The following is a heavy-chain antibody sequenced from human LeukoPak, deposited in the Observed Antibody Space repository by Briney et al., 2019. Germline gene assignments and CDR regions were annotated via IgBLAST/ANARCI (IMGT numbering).Heavy chain of an antibody. J-gene: IGHJ4*02. V-gene: IGHV3-48*02. CDR3: ARASFQRWLQLGGD. CDR1: GFTFSTYS. D-gene: IGHD5-24*01. CDR2: ISSSSSTI. Sequence: GGSLRLSCTASGFTFSTYSMNWVRQAPGKGLEWVSYISSSSSTIYYADSVKGRFTISRDNAKNSLYLQMNSLRDEDTAVYYCARASFQRWLQLGGDWGQGALVTVSS.